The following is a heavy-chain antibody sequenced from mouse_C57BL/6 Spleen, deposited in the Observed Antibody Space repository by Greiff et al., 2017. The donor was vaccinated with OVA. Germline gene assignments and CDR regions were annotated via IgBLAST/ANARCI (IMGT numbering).Heavy chain of an antibody. D-gene: IGHD1-1*01. Sequence: EVQLQESGPGLVKPSQSLSLTCSVTGYSITSGYYWNWIRQFPGNKLEWMGYISYDGSNNYNPSLKNRISITRDTSKNQFFLKLKSVTTEDTATYYCASLTVVFDYWGQGTTLTVSS. CDR1: GYSITSGYY. CDR3: ASLTVVFDY. CDR2: ISYDGSN. V-gene: IGHV3-6*01. J-gene: IGHJ2*01.